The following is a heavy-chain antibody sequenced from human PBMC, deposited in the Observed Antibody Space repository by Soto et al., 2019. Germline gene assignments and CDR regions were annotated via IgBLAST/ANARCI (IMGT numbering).Heavy chain of an antibody. J-gene: IGHJ6*03. V-gene: IGHV4-4*02. CDR1: SGSISSCNW. CDR2: IYHSGRT. Sequence: QVQLQESGPGLVKPAGTLSLTCAVSSGSISSCNWWSWVRQPPGKGLEWIGEIYHSGRTNYKPSLKSRVTISVDKSKNQFSLKLRSVTAADTAVYYCARAVRRPAAMSGYYYYMDVWGKGTTVTVSS. D-gene: IGHD2-2*01. CDR3: ARAVRRPAAMSGYYYYMDV.